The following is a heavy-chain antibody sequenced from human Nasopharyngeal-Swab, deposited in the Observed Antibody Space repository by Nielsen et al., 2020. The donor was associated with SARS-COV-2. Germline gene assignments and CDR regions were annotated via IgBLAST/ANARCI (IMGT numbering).Heavy chain of an antibody. CDR2: INWNGGRT. Sequence: GESLKISCAASGFTFDDYGVTWVRQAPGKGLEWVSGINWNGGRTGYADSVKGRFTISRDNAKNSLYLQMNNLRVEDTAIYYCAREGPYSGTNVFDIWGQGTMVTVSS. CDR1: GFTFDDYG. CDR3: AREGPYSGTNVFDI. D-gene: IGHD5-12*01. J-gene: IGHJ3*02. V-gene: IGHV3-20*04.